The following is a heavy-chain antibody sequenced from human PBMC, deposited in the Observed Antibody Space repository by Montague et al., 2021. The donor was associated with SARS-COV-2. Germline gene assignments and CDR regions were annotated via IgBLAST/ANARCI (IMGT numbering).Heavy chain of an antibody. Sequence: SKTLSLTCTVSGDSIRTNYWSWIRQPPGKGLEWIGYVDKSDNTDYNPSLKSRVTISLDTSKKQFSLKLNFVTSADTAVYYCTSGEGNYGWRYYFDYWGQGTLVTVSS. J-gene: IGHJ4*02. V-gene: IGHV4-59*01. CDR3: TSGEGNYGWRYYFDY. D-gene: IGHD3-10*01. CDR2: VDKSDNT. CDR1: GDSIRTNY.